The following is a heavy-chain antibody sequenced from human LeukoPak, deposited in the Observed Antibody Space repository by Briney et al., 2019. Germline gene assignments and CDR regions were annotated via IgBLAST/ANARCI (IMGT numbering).Heavy chain of an antibody. Sequence: PSETLSLTCTVSGGSISSSSYYWGWIRQPPGKGLEWIGSIYYSGSTYYNPSLKSRVTISVDTSKNQFSLKLSSVTAADTAVYYCASWLVVTAITDPWVDYWGQGTLVTVSS. V-gene: IGHV4-39*01. CDR1: GGSISSSSYY. CDR3: ASWLVVTAITDPWVDY. J-gene: IGHJ4*02. CDR2: IYYSGST. D-gene: IGHD2-21*02.